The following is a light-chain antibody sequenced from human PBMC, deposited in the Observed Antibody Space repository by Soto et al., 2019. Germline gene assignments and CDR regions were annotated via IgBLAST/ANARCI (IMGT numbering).Light chain of an antibody. V-gene: IGLV2-14*01. CDR3: SSYTTTTSFVL. J-gene: IGLJ2*01. Sequence: QSVLTQPASVSGSPGQSITISCTGTSRDIGNYDFVSWYQQLPGTAPKVMIYEVRNRPSGVSDRFSGSKSGNTASLTISGLQAEDEAYYYCSSYTTTTSFVLFGGGTKVTVL. CDR1: SRDIGNYDF. CDR2: EVR.